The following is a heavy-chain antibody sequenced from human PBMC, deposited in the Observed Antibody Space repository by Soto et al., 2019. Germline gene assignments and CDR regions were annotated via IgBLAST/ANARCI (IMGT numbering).Heavy chain of an antibody. Sequence: LRLSGAACGFTFSSYWMSWVRQAPGKGLEGVASIKQDGSEKYYVDSVKGRFTISRDNAKNSLYLQMNSLRAEDTAVYYCARHRDFWRGYLRYFDYWGQGTLVTVSS. V-gene: IGHV3-7*01. D-gene: IGHD3-3*01. CDR1: GFTFSSYW. CDR2: IKQDGSEK. J-gene: IGHJ4*02. CDR3: ARHRDFWRGYLRYFDY.